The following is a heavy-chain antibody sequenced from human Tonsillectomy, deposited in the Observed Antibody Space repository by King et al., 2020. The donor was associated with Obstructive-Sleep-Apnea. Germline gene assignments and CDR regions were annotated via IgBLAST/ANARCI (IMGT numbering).Heavy chain of an antibody. Sequence: QLVESGAEVKKPGASVKVSCKASGSTFTGYYIHWVRQAPGQGLEWMGWINPNSGGTNYAQKFQGRVTMTRDTSIDTAYMDLGRQTSEETAIYFCARELVRGEDIVPADTDPPADAFDIWGQGTMVTVSS. CDR1: GSTFTGYY. D-gene: IGHD2-15*01. CDR2: INPNSGGT. J-gene: IGHJ3*02. CDR3: ARELVRGEDIVPADTDPPADAFDI. V-gene: IGHV1-2*02.